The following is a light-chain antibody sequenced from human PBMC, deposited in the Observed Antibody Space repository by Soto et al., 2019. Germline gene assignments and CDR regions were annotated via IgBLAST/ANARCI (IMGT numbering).Light chain of an antibody. Sequence: QSVLTQPASVSGSPGQSITISCTGTSSDVGGYNPVSWYQQHPGKAPKLILYDVTDRPSGVSYRFSGSKSGNTASLTISGLQAADEADYFCSSFTSSMTNVFGSGTKVTVL. CDR3: SSFTSSMTNV. CDR1: SSDVGGYNP. J-gene: IGLJ1*01. CDR2: DVT. V-gene: IGLV2-14*01.